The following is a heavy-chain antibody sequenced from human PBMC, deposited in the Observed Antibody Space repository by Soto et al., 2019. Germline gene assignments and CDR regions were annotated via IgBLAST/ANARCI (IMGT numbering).Heavy chain of an antibody. CDR1: GFTFNSYS. V-gene: IGHV3-21*01. CDR3: AREEMYSSSWYPDY. D-gene: IGHD6-13*01. Sequence: EVQLVESGGGLVKPGGSLRLSCAASGFTFNSYSMNWVRQAPGKGLEWVSSISHSSHYIYYADSMKGRFTISRDNAKNSLYLQMYSLRAEDTAVYYCAREEMYSSSWYPDYWGQGTLVTVSS. CDR2: ISHSSHYI. J-gene: IGHJ4*02.